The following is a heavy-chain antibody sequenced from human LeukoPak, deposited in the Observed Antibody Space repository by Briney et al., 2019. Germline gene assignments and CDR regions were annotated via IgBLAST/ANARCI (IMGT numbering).Heavy chain of an antibody. J-gene: IGHJ6*03. D-gene: IGHD2-15*01. CDR3: ARDNGGTGVAYYYYYNVDV. V-gene: IGHV1-8*01. CDR1: GYTLTSYD. CDR2: MNPNSGNT. Sequence: GSVKVSCKASGYTLTSYDINWVRQATGRGLEWVGWMNPNSGNTGYAQKFWGRVTMTRNTSISTAYMELSSLRSEETAVYYCARDNGGTGVAYYYYYNVDVWGKGTTVTISS.